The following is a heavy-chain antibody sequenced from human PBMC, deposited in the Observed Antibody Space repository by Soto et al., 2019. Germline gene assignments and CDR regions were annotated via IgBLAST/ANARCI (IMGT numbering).Heavy chain of an antibody. CDR2: IHYSGST. J-gene: IGHJ4*02. D-gene: IGHD3-22*01. CDR1: GGSISSGGYY. CDR3: ARSYYDSSGYDSPPRFDC. Sequence: QVQLQESGPGLVKPSQTLSLTCTVSGGSISSGGYYWNWIRQQPGKGLEWIGYIHYSGSTYYNPPRKSRVTISVDTSKNQSSLTLSFVTAADTAVDYRARSYYDSSGYDSPPRFDCWGQGTLVTVSS. V-gene: IGHV4-31*03.